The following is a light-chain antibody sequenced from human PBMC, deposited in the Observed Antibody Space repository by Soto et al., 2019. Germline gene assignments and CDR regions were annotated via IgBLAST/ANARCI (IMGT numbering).Light chain of an antibody. CDR1: QSVSSSY. CDR2: GAS. CDR3: HQYGSSSWT. V-gene: IGKV3-20*01. Sequence: EIVLTQSPGTLSLSPGERATLSCGASQSVSSSYLAWYQQKPGQAPRLLIYGASSRATGISDRFSGSGSGTDFTLTISRLEPEDFAVYYCHQYGSSSWTFGQGTKVEIK. J-gene: IGKJ1*01.